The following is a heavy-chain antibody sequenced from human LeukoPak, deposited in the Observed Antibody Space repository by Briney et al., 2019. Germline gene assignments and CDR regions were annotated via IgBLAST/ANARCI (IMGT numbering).Heavy chain of an antibody. Sequence: GRSLRLSCAASGFTFSSYGMHWVRQAPGKGLEWVAVISYDGSNKYYADSVKGRFTISRDNSKNTLYLQMNSLRAEDTAVYYRAKEQQLGPGYYYGMDVWGKGTTVTVSS. CDR2: ISYDGSNK. CDR3: AKEQQLGPGYYYGMDV. V-gene: IGHV3-30*18. CDR1: GFTFSSYG. D-gene: IGHD6-13*01. J-gene: IGHJ6*04.